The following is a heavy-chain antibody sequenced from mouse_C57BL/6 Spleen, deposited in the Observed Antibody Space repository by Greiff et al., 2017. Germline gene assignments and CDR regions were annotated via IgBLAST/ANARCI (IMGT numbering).Heavy chain of an antibody. D-gene: IGHD2-4*01. J-gene: IGHJ2*01. CDR3: ASPYDYGFDY. CDR1: GYTFTDYN. CDR2: INPNNGGT. Sequence: VQLQQSGPELVKPGASVKMSCKASGYTFTDYNMHWVKQSHGKSLEWIGYINPNNGGTSYNQKFKGKATLTVNKSSSTAYMELRSLTSEDSAVYYCASPYDYGFDYWGQGTTLTVSS. V-gene: IGHV1-22*01.